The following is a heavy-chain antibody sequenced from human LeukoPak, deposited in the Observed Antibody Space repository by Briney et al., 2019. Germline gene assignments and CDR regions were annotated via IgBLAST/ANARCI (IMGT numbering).Heavy chain of an antibody. CDR3: AKVYSSGWYGEVYFDY. CDR1: GFTFDDYA. V-gene: IGHV3-9*01. J-gene: IGHJ4*02. D-gene: IGHD6-19*01. CDR2: ISWNSGSI. Sequence: GRSPRLSCAASGFTFDDYAMHWVRRAPGKGLEWVSGISWNSGSIGYADSVKGRFTISRDNAKNSLYLQMNSLRAEDTALYYCAKVYSSGWYGEVYFDYWGQGTLVTVSS.